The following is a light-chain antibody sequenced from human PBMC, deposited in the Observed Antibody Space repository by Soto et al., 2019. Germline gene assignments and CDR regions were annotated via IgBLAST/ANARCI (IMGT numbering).Light chain of an antibody. Sequence: QSVLTQPASVSGSPGQSITISCTGASSDVGGYNYVSWYQQYPGKAPKLIIYEVFNRPSGVSSRFSGSKSGSTASLTISGLQAEDEADYYCSSYTTTNTLYVFGTGTKLTVL. CDR3: SSYTTTNTLYV. J-gene: IGLJ1*01. CDR1: SSDVGGYNY. V-gene: IGLV2-14*01. CDR2: EVF.